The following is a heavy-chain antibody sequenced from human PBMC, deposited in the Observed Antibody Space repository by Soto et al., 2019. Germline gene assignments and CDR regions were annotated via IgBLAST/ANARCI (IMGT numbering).Heavy chain of an antibody. CDR1: GFSLSSYT. Sequence: EVQLLESGGGLVQPGGSLKLCCAASGFSLSSYTMTWVRQAPGKGLEWVSSINRGGDSTYYADSVKGRITISRDNSKNTLCLQMNSLRAEDTAVYHCARGPLGRGVTTDYWGQGTLVTVSS. D-gene: IGHD4-17*01. CDR2: INRGGDST. J-gene: IGHJ4*02. V-gene: IGHV3-23*01. CDR3: ARGPLGRGVTTDY.